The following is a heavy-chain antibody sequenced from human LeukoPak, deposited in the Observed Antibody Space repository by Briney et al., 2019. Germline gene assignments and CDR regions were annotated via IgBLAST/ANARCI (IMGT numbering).Heavy chain of an antibody. CDR2: TYYRSKWYN. CDR1: GDSVSSDSAI. V-gene: IGHV6-1*01. CDR3: TKDLHGDYGISY. D-gene: IGHD4-17*01. J-gene: IGHJ4*02. Sequence: PSQTLSLTCGISGDSVSSDSAIWNWIRQSPSRGLEWLGRTYYRSKWYNDYAKYVKSRIAINPDTSKNQVSLQLSSVTPEDTAVYYCTKDLHGDYGISYWGQGDLVTVSS.